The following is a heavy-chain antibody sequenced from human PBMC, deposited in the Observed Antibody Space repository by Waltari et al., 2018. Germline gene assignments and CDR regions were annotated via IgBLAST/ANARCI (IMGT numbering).Heavy chain of an antibody. Sequence: AASGFTFSGSAMHWVRQASGKGLEWVGRIRSKANSYATAYAASVKGRFTISRDDSKNTAYLQMNSLKTEDTAVYYCTRGGVTLPINDAFDIWGQGTMVTVSS. J-gene: IGHJ3*02. D-gene: IGHD3-16*01. CDR2: IRSKANSYAT. V-gene: IGHV3-73*01. CDR3: TRGGVTLPINDAFDI. CDR1: GFTFSGSA.